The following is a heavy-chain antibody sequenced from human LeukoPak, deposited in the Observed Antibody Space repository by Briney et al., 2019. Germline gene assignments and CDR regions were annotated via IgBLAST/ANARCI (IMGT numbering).Heavy chain of an antibody. CDR3: ARDAHWGLGWFDP. CDR1: GGSISSGDYY. V-gene: IGHV4-30-4*08. D-gene: IGHD7-27*01. J-gene: IGHJ5*02. Sequence: SQTLSLTCTVSGGSISSGDYYWSWIRQPPGKGLEWIGYIYYSGSTYYNPSLKSRVTISVDTSKNQFSLKLSSVTAADTAVYYCARDAHWGLGWFDPWSQGTPVTVSS. CDR2: IYYSGST.